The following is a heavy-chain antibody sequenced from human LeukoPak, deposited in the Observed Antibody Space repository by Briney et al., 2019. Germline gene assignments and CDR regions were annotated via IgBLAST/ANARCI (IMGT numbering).Heavy chain of an antibody. D-gene: IGHD3-16*01. Sequence: GESLRISCKGSGYSFTNYWIGWVRQMPGKGLQWMGIIYPRDSESRYGPSFQGQVTISADRSNNTAYLQWSSLKTSDSAIYYCARFRIDGSQWGEFWGQGTLVTVSS. CDR2: IYPRDSES. J-gene: IGHJ4*02. V-gene: IGHV5-51*01. CDR1: GYSFTNYW. CDR3: ARFRIDGSQWGEF.